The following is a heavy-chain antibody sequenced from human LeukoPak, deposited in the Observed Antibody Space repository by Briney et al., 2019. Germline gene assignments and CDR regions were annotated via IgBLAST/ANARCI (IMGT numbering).Heavy chain of an antibody. V-gene: IGHV3-53*01. J-gene: IGHJ4*02. CDR2: IYSGGST. Sequence: GGSLRVSCAASGFTVSSNYMSWVRQAPGKGLEWVSVIYSGGSTYYADSVKGRFTISRDNSKNTLYLQMNSLRAEDTAVYYCARGPYYYDSSGYPPPFDYWGQGTLVTVSS. D-gene: IGHD3-22*01. CDR1: GFTVSSNY. CDR3: ARGPYYYDSSGYPPPFDY.